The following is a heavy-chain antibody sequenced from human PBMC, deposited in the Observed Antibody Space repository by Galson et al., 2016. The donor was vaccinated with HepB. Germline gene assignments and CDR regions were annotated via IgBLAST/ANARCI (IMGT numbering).Heavy chain of an antibody. D-gene: IGHD4-23*01. CDR3: ARDLSDGGGIYYQAFDS. V-gene: IGHV4-34*01. CDR2: VSHIGST. CDR1: DGSIANNF. J-gene: IGHJ4*02. Sequence: SETLSLTCAVSDGSIANNFWHWVRQTPGKGLEWIGEVSHIGSTNLNPSLKGRLTMSVDTSNNQFSLKLTSVIAADTAVYYCARDLSDGGGIYYQAFDSWGQGTLVTVSS.